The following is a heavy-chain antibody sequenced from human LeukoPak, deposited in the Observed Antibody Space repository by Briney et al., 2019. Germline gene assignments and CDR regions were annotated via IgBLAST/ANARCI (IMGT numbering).Heavy chain of an antibody. CDR2: INPNRGGT. CDR1: GYTFTDYY. D-gene: IGHD6-13*01. CDR3: ALKAGTTAFDI. Sequence: VASVKVSCKASGYTFTDYYIHWVRQAPGQGHEWMGWINPNRGGTNYAQKFQGRVTMTRDTSITTAYMELSRLRSDDTAIYYCALKAGTTAFDIWGQGTMVTVSS. J-gene: IGHJ3*02. V-gene: IGHV1-2*02.